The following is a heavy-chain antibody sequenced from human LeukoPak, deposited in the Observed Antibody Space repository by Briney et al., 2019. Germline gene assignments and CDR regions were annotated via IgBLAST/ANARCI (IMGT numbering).Heavy chain of an antibody. J-gene: IGHJ4*02. CDR2: ISSSGSTI. CDR3: TRAPPYASGWSKGVLDC. CDR1: GFTFSDYY. V-gene: IGHV3-11*01. D-gene: IGHD6-19*01. Sequence: GGSLRLSCAASGFTFSDYYMSWIRQAPGKGLEWVSYISSSGSTIYYADSVKGRFTISRDNAKNSLYLQMNSLRAEDTAMYYCTRAPPYASGWSKGVLDCWGQGTLVTVSS.